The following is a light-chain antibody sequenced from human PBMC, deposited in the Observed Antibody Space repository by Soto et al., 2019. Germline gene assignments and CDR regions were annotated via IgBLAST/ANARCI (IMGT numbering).Light chain of an antibody. J-gene: IGKJ2*01. Sequence: EVVLTQSPGTLSLSPGERATLSCRASQIVSNNYLAWYQQRPGQAPRLLIYATFNRATGIPDRFSDSGSGTDFTLSINRLEAGDFAVYYCHHYGGSPPFTFGQGTKLEI. CDR1: QIVSNNY. CDR3: HHYGGSPPFT. V-gene: IGKV3-20*01. CDR2: ATF.